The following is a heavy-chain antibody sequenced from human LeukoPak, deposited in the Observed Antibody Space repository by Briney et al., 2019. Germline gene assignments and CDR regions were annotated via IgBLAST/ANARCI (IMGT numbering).Heavy chain of an antibody. CDR1: GYTFTGYY. V-gene: IGHV1-2*02. Sequence: ASVKVSCKASGYTFTGYYMHWVRQAPGQGLEWMGWINPNSGGTNYAQKFQGRVTMTRDTSISTAYMELSRLRSDDTAVYYCARVGSYGVAGYYYGMDVWGQGTTVTVSS. J-gene: IGHJ6*02. CDR2: INPNSGGT. D-gene: IGHD6-19*01. CDR3: ARVGSYGVAGYYYGMDV.